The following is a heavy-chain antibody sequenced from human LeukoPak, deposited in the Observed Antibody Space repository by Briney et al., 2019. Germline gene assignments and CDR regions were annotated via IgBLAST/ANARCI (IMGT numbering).Heavy chain of an antibody. V-gene: IGHV1-8*01. J-gene: IGHJ6*03. Sequence: ASVKVSCKASGYSFTSYDINWVRQATRQGLEWMGWMNPNSGNTGYAQKFQGRVTMTRNTSISTAYMELSSLRSEDTAVYYCARAPVLRFLEWLNYYYYMDVWGKGTTVTVSS. CDR2: MNPNSGNT. CDR3: ARAPVLRFLEWLNYYYYMDV. CDR1: GYSFTSYD. D-gene: IGHD3-3*01.